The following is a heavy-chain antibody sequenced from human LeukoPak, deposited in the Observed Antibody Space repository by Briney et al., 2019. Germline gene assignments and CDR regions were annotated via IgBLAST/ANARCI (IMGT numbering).Heavy chain of an antibody. J-gene: IGHJ5*02. CDR1: GYSFTRYW. CDR2: MYPGDSDT. Sequence: GESLKISCKGSGYSFTRYWIGWVRQMPGKGLEWMGIMYPGDSDTRYSPSFQGQVTISADKSISTVYLQWSSLKASDTAIYYCARHNSAETVAGGWSDPWGQGTLVTVSS. CDR3: ARHNSAETVAGGWSDP. D-gene: IGHD2-15*01. V-gene: IGHV5-51*01.